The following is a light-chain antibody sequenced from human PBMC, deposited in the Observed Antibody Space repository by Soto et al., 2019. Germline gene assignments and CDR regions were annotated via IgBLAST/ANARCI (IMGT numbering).Light chain of an antibody. CDR3: QVWDSRDDHRV. V-gene: IGLV3-21*02. J-gene: IGLJ2*01. Sequence: SYELTQPPSVSVAPGQTARITCGGDNIGSKSVHWFQQKPGQAPVLVVHDDSDRPSGIPERFSGSNSGGTATLTISRVEAGDEADYYCQVWDSRDDHRVFGGGTQLTVL. CDR2: DDS. CDR1: NIGSKS.